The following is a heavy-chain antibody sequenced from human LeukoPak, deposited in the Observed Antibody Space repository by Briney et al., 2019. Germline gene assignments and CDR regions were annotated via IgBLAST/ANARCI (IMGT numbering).Heavy chain of an antibody. Sequence: PGTLSLTCAVSGVSISSSNWWSWVRQPPGKGLEWIGEIYHSGSTNYNPSLKSRVTISVDKSKNQFSLKLSSVTAADTAVYYCAREGQAATPGWDYWGQGTLVTVSS. CDR2: IYHSGST. CDR3: AREGQAATPGWDY. J-gene: IGHJ4*02. D-gene: IGHD2-15*01. CDR1: GVSISSSNW. V-gene: IGHV4-4*03.